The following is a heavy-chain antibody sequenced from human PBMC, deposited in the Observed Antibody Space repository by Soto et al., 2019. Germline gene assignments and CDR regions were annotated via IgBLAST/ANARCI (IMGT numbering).Heavy chain of an antibody. D-gene: IGHD6-6*01. Sequence: SETLSLTCTVSGGSISSGGYYWSWIRQHPGKGLEWIGYIYYSGSTYYNPSLKSRVTISVDTSKNQFSLKLSSVTAADTAVYYCARGSAVLNWFDPWGQGTLVTVSS. J-gene: IGHJ5*02. CDR3: ARGSAVLNWFDP. CDR1: GGSISSGGYY. CDR2: IYYSGST. V-gene: IGHV4-31*03.